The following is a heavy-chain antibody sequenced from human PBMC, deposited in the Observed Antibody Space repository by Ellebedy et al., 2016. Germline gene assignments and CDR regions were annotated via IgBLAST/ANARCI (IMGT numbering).Heavy chain of an antibody. V-gene: IGHV5-51*01. Sequence: GGSLRLXXKGSRDIFFNYWIAWVRQMPGKGLEWMGIIYAGDSDTRYSPSFQGQVTISADESISTAYLQWSSLKASDTAMYYCARFSGYDTEFDSWGQGTLVTVSS. CDR1: RDIFFNYW. CDR3: ARFSGYDTEFDS. J-gene: IGHJ4*02. D-gene: IGHD5-12*01. CDR2: IYAGDSDT.